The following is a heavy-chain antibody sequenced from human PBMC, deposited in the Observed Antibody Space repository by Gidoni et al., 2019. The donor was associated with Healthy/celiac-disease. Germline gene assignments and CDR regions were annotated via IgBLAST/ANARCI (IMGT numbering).Heavy chain of an antibody. CDR1: GFTFRSYG. CDR3: AKDRPYCSGGSCYYFDY. V-gene: IGHV3-30*18. CDR2: LSYDGSNK. Sequence: QVQLVESGGGVGQPGRSLRLSCAAAGFTFRSYGLPWVRQAPGKGLEWVAVLSYDGSNKYYADAVKGRFTISRDNSKNPLYLQMNSLRAEDTAVYYCAKDRPYCSGGSCYYFDYWGQGTLVTVSS. J-gene: IGHJ4*02. D-gene: IGHD2-15*01.